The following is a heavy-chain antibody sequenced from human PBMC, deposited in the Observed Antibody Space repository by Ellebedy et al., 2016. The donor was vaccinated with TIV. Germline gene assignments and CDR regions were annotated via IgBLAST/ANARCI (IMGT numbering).Heavy chain of an antibody. J-gene: IGHJ5*02. D-gene: IGHD2-21*01. CDR2: LIASIDVV. CDR1: GGSFNTYT. Sequence: AASVKVSCKASGGSFNTYTVSWVRQAPGHGPEWMGRLIASIDVVDYAQKFQGRVTFTADKTTNTAYMELRNLRSEDTAVYYCASRDCTVRKGDSDGFDPWGQGTLVIVSS. V-gene: IGHV1-69*02. CDR3: ASRDCTVRKGDSDGFDP.